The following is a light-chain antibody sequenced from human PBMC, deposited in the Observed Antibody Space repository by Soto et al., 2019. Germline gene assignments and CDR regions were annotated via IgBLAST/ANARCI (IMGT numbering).Light chain of an antibody. V-gene: IGKV3-15*01. CDR2: GAS. CDR3: QQYNNWTPLP. CDR1: QSVSSN. Sequence: EIVMXQXPXTLSVSPGERATLSCRASQSVSSNLAWYQQKPGQAPRLLIYGASTRATGLPARFSGSGSGTEFTLAISSLQSEDFAVYYCQQYNNWTPLPFGGGTKVEIK. J-gene: IGKJ4*01.